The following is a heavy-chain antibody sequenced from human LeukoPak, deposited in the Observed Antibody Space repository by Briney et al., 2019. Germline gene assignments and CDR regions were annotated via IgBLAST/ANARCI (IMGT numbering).Heavy chain of an antibody. D-gene: IGHD1-26*01. Sequence: GSLRLSCAASGSSFSSYNMNWVRQAPGKGLEWVSSITTSSTYTFYADSVKGRFTISRDNAKNSLYLKMNSLRAEDTAVYYCARDPYSGSYGDSYYYYMDVWGKGTTVTISS. J-gene: IGHJ6*03. CDR2: ITTSSTYT. V-gene: IGHV3-21*01. CDR1: GSSFSSYN. CDR3: ARDPYSGSYGDSYYYYMDV.